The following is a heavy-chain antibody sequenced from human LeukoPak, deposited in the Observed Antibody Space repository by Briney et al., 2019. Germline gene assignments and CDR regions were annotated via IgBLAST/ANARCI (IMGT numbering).Heavy chain of an antibody. V-gene: IGHV4-30-4*01. CDR1: GGSISSGDYY. Sequence: SQTLSLTCTVSGGSISSGDYYWSWIRQPPGKGLEWIGYIYYSGSTYYNPSLKSRVTISVDTSKNQFSLKLSSVTAADTAVYYCARAYGSGSYYDRWFDPWGQGTLVTVSS. D-gene: IGHD3-10*01. CDR3: ARAYGSGSYYDRWFDP. J-gene: IGHJ5*02. CDR2: IYYSGST.